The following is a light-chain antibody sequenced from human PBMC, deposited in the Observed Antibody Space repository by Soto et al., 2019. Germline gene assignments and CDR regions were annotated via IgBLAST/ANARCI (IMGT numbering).Light chain of an antibody. V-gene: IGKV1-5*03. CDR1: QSISSW. CDR2: KAS. Sequence: DIQMTQSPSTLSASVGDRVTITCRASQSISSWLAWYQQKPGKAPKLLIYKASSLESGVPSRFSGSGSGTGFTLNISSLQPDDFATYYCQQYNSYSPYTFGQGTKLEIK. J-gene: IGKJ2*01. CDR3: QQYNSYSPYT.